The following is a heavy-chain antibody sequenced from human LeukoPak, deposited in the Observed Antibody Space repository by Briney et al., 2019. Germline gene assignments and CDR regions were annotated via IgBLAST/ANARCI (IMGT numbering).Heavy chain of an antibody. Sequence: PWASVKVSCKASGFTFTSSAMQWVRQARGQRLEWIGWIVVGSGNTNCAQKFQERVTITRDMSTSTAYMELSSLRSEDTAVYYCAADPRGYYYDSSGYYSTFDYWGQGTLVTVSS. J-gene: IGHJ4*02. V-gene: IGHV1-58*02. D-gene: IGHD3-22*01. CDR3: AADPRGYYYDSSGYYSTFDY. CDR2: IVVGSGNT. CDR1: GFTFTSSA.